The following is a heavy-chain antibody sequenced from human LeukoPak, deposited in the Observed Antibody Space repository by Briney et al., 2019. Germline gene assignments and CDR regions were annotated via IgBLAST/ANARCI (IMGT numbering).Heavy chain of an antibody. CDR3: ARLTEVAGYFDSSGYPDS. CDR1: GGSISSRSYF. D-gene: IGHD3-22*01. CDR2: IYYSGST. V-gene: IGHV4-39*01. Sequence: SETLSLTCAVSGGSISSRSYFWGWIRQPPGKGLEWIASIYYSGSTYYNPSLNSRVTISVDTSRNQFSLKLSSVTAADTAVYYCARLTEVAGYFDSSGYPDSWGQGTLVTVSS. J-gene: IGHJ4*02.